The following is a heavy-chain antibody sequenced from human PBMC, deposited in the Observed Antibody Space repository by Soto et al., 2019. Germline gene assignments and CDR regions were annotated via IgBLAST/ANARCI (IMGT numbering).Heavy chain of an antibody. J-gene: IGHJ4*02. D-gene: IGHD6-19*01. CDR2: ISSSSSYI. V-gene: IGHV3-21*01. Sequence: GGTLRLSCAASGFTFHNYAMSWVRQAPGKGLEWVSSISSSSSYIYYADSVKGRFTISRDNAKNSLYLQMNSLRAEDTAVYYFAREVTYSSGFDYSGQATLVTVSS. CDR1: GFTFHNYA. CDR3: AREVTYSSGFDY.